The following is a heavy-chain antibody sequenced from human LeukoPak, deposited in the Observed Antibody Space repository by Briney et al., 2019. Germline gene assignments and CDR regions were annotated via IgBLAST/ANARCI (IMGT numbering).Heavy chain of an antibody. J-gene: IGHJ4*02. D-gene: IGHD3-22*01. V-gene: IGHV3-48*03. CDR1: GFTFSSYE. CDR3: ARDSSGAFDY. Sequence: GGSLRLSCAASGFTFSSYEMNWVRQAPGKGLEWVSYISSSGSTIYYADSVKGRFTISRDNAKTSLYLQMNSLRAEDTAVYYCARDSSGAFDYWGQGTLVTVSS. CDR2: ISSSGSTI.